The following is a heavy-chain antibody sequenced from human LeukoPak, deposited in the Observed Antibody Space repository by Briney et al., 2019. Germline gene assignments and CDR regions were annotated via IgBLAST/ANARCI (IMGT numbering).Heavy chain of an antibody. CDR1: GGSINSYY. V-gene: IGHV4-59*12. CDR3: AKSNGYGLIDI. Sequence: SETLSLTCTVSGGSINSYYWSWIRQPPGKGLECIGYIHYTGSTNYNPSLKSRVTIVDTSRNQFSLKLNSVTAADTAVYYCAKSNGYGLIDIWGQGTMVTVSS. J-gene: IGHJ3*02. CDR2: IHYTGST. D-gene: IGHD3-22*01.